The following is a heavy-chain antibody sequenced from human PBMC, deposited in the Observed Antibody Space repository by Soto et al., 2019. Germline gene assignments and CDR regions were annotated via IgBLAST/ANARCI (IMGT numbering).Heavy chain of an antibody. V-gene: IGHV3-23*01. CDR3: AKDSNKYSSSLRGRYFDY. Sequence: LRLSCAASGFPFSSYVMSWVRQAPGKGLEWVSGISGGGSNTFYADSVKGRFTISRDNSKNTLLLQMNGLGAEDTAVYYCAKDSNKYSSSLRGRYFDYWGQGIGVTVSS. D-gene: IGHD4-4*01. CDR1: GFPFSSYV. CDR2: ISGGGSNT. J-gene: IGHJ4*02.